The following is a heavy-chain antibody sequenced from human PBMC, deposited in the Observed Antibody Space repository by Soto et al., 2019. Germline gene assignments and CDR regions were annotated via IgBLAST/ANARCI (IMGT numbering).Heavy chain of an antibody. V-gene: IGHV4-59*01. CDR1: GGSISSYY. CDR3: ARVNSSSWSYNYYYGMDV. CDR2: IYYSGST. D-gene: IGHD6-13*01. J-gene: IGHJ6*02. Sequence: TSETLSLTCTVSGGSISSYYWSWIRQPPGKGLEWIGYIYYSGSTNYNPSLKSRVTISVDTSKNQLSLKLSSVTAADTAVYYCARVNSSSWSYNYYYGMDVWGQGTTVTVSS.